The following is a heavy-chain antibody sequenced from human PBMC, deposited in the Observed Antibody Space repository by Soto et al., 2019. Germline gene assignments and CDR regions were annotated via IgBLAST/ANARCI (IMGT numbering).Heavy chain of an antibody. CDR3: AKGRYDFWSPYYFDS. J-gene: IGHJ4*02. V-gene: IGHV3-9*01. CDR1: GLNFDDFA. Sequence: GGSLRLSCVGTGLNFDDFAMHWFRQAPGKGLEWVSGITWNSRVLAYADSVKGRFTISRDNARNSLYLQMDSLRDEDTALYYCAKGRYDFWSPYYFDSWGQGTLVTVSS. D-gene: IGHD3-3*01. CDR2: ITWNSRVL.